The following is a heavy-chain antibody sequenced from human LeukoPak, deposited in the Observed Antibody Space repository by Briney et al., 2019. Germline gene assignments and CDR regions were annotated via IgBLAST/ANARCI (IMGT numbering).Heavy chain of an antibody. Sequence: ASVKVSCKASGDTFTSYAMHWVRQAPGQRLEWMGWINAGNGNTKYSQKFQGRVTITRDTSASTAYMELSSLRSEDTAVYYCARDQHRNGYYYGMDVWGQGTTDTVSS. CDR3: ARDQHRNGYYYGMDV. D-gene: IGHD4-17*01. CDR2: INAGNGNT. J-gene: IGHJ6*02. V-gene: IGHV1-3*01. CDR1: GDTFTSYA.